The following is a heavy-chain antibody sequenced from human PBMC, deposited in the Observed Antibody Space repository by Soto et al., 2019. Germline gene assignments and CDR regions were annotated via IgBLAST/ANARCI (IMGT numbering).Heavy chain of an antibody. CDR3: ARTQRRYSSLDGMDV. V-gene: IGHV1-69*13. D-gene: IGHD6-13*01. CDR1: GGTFSSYA. J-gene: IGHJ6*02. CDR2: IIPIFGTA. Sequence: GASVKVSCKASGGTFSSYAISWVRQAPGQGLEWMGGIIPIFGTANYAQKFQGRVTITADESTSTAYMELSSLRSEDTAVYYCARTQRRYSSLDGMDVWGQGTTVTVSS.